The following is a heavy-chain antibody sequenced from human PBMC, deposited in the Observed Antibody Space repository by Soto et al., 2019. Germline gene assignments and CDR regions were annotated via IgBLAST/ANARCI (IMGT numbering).Heavy chain of an antibody. V-gene: IGHV3-21*01. CDR1: GFTFSSYS. CDR2: ISSSSSYI. D-gene: IGHD3-10*01. J-gene: IGHJ4*02. Sequence: GGSLRLSCAASGFTFSSYSMNWARQAPGKGLEWVSSISSSSSYIYYADSVKGRFTISRDNAKNSLYLQMNSLRAEDTAVYYCARDLRVYFDYWGQGTLVTVSS. CDR3: ARDLRVYFDY.